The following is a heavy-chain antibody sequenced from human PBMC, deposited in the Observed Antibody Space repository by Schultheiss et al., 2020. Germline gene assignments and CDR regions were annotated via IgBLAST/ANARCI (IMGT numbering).Heavy chain of an antibody. V-gene: IGHV3-15*01. CDR1: GFAFSSYA. J-gene: IGHJ4*02. D-gene: IGHD5-18*01. CDR3: ARGGFNYGL. CDR2: IKSKTDGGTT. Sequence: GGSLRLSCAASGFAFSSYALSWVRQAPGKGLEWVGRIKSKTDGGTTDYAAPVEGRFTISRDDSKSIAYLQMNSLQADDTAVYYCARGGFNYGLWGQGTLVTVSS.